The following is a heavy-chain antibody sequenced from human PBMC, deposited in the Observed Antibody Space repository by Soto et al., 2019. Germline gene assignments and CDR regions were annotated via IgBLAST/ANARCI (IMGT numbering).Heavy chain of an antibody. Sequence: QVQLQESGPGLVKPSQTLSLTRTVSGGSISSGGYYWSWIRQHPGKGLEWIGYIYYSTYYNPSLKSRVTISVDTSKNQFSLKLSSVTAADTAVYYCARDYRASYPAYYYYGMDVWGQGTTVTVSS. CDR2: IYYST. CDR3: ARDYRASYPAYYYYGMDV. V-gene: IGHV4-31*03. J-gene: IGHJ6*02. CDR1: GGSISSGGYY. D-gene: IGHD3-16*02.